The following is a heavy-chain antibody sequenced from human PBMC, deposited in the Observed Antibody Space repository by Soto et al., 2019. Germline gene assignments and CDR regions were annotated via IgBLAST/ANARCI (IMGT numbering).Heavy chain of an antibody. Sequence: GGSLRLSCAASGFTFDDYAMHWVRQAPGKGLEWVSGISWNSGSIGYADSVKGRSTISRDNAKNSLYLQMNSLRAEDTALYYCAKAYYYDSTPEAFDIWGQGTMVTVSS. CDR3: AKAYYYDSTPEAFDI. V-gene: IGHV3-9*01. D-gene: IGHD3-22*01. CDR2: ISWNSGSI. J-gene: IGHJ3*02. CDR1: GFTFDDYA.